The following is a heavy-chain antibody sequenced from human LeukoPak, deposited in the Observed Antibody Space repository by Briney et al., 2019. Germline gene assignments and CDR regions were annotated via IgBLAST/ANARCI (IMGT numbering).Heavy chain of an antibody. CDR3: AKGPASGSYSPWGY. D-gene: IGHD3-10*01. V-gene: IGHV3-23*01. CDR2: ISGSGGST. J-gene: IGHJ4*02. Sequence: GGSLRLSCAASGFTFSSYAMSWVRQAPGKGLEWVSAISGSGGSTYYADSVKGRFTISRDNSKNTLYLQMNSLRAEDTAVYYCAKGPASGSYSPWGYWGQGTLVTVSS. CDR1: GFTFSSYA.